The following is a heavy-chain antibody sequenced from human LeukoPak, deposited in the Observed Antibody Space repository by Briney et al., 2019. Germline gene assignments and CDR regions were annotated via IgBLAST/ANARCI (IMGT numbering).Heavy chain of an antibody. CDR3: ARPLRFYNGMDV. Sequence: EASVKVSCKASGGTFSSYAISWVRQAPGQGLEWMGRIIPILGIANYAQKFQGRVTITADKSTSTAYMELSSLRSEDTAVYYCARPLRFYNGMDVWGQGTTVTVSS. CDR1: GGTFSSYA. CDR2: IIPILGIA. J-gene: IGHJ6*02. V-gene: IGHV1-69*04. D-gene: IGHD3-3*01.